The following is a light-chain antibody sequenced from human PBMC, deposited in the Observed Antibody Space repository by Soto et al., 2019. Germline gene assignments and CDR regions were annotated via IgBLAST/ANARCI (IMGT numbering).Light chain of an antibody. CDR3: SSYAGSNNPYV. CDR1: SSDVGGYHY. V-gene: IGLV2-8*01. CDR2: EVS. J-gene: IGLJ1*01. Sequence: QSALTQPPSASGSPGQSVTISCTGTSSDVGGYHYVSWYQQHPGKAPKLMIYEVSKRPSGVPDRFSGSKSGNTASLTVSGLQAEDEADYYCSSYAGSNNPYVFGTGNKVTVL.